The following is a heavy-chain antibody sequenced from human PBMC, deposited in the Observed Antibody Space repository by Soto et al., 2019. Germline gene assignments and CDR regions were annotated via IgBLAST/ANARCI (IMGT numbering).Heavy chain of an antibody. V-gene: IGHV1-18*01. CDR3: AREGYYSGSGTYSPPRYYVMDG. CDR1: GYTFSNYG. J-gene: IGHJ6*02. D-gene: IGHD3-10*01. CDR2: ISDYNGNT. Sequence: QVQLVQSGAEARKPGASVKVSCKASGYTFSNYGLSWVRQAPGQGLEWMGWISDYNGNTHYAQKFQGRLIMTTDTSTGTAYVDLRSLTADDTAVYFCAREGYYSGSGTYSPPRYYVMDGWGQGATVTVSS.